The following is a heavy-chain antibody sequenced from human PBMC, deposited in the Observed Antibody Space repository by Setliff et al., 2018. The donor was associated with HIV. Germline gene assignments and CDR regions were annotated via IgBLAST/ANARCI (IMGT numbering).Heavy chain of an antibody. CDR1: GGSISSYY. CDR2: IYYSGST. D-gene: IGHD3-3*01. V-gene: IGHV4-59*01. CDR3: ARIFGDQGYYYGMDV. J-gene: IGHJ6*02. Sequence: SETLSLTCTVSGGSISSYYWSWIRQPPGKGLEWIGYIYYSGSTNYNPSLKSRVTISVDTSKNQFSLKLRSVIAADTAVYYCARIFGDQGYYYGMDVWGQGTTVTVSS.